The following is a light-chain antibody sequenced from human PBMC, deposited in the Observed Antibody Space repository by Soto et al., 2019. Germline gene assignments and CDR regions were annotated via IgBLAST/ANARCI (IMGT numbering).Light chain of an antibody. J-gene: IGLJ3*02. CDR2: EVS. CDR1: TGDVGGFKY. V-gene: IGLV2-14*01. Sequence: QSVLTQPPSASGSPGQSVTISCTGTTGDVGGFKYVSWYQQHSGKAPKLIIFEVSNRPSGVSNRFSGSKSGNTASLTISGLQAEDEADYYCSSYTSSSTWVFGGGTKLTVL. CDR3: SSYTSSSTWV.